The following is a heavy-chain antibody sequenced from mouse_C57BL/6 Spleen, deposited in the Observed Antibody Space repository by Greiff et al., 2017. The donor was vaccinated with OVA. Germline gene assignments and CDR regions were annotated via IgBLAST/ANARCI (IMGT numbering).Heavy chain of an antibody. V-gene: IGHV1-55*01. CDR3: ARDGYFWYFDV. CDR2: IYPGSGST. CDR1: GYTFTSYW. Sequence: QVQLQQPGAELVKPGASVKMSCKASGYTFTSYWITWVKQRPGQGLEWIGDIYPGSGSTNYNEKFKSKATLTVDTSSSAAYMQLSSLPSEDAAVYYCARDGYFWYFDVWGTGTTVTVSS. J-gene: IGHJ1*03. D-gene: IGHD2-3*01.